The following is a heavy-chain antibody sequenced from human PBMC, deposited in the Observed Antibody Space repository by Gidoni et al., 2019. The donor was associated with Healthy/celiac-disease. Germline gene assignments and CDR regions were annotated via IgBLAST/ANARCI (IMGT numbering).Heavy chain of an antibody. V-gene: IGHV4-39*01. CDR1: STCSYY. D-gene: IGHD6-19*01. J-gene: IGHJ3*02. Sequence: STCSYYWGWIRKPPGKGLEWIGSIYYSGSTYYNPSLKSRVTISVDTSKNQFSLKLSSVTAADTAVYYCARGIAVAGTDAFDIWGQGTMVTVSS. CDR3: ARGIAVAGTDAFDI. CDR2: IYYSGST.